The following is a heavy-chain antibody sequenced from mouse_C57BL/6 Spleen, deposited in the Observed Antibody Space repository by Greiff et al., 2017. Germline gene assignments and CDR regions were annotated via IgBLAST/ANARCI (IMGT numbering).Heavy chain of an antibody. CDR1: GYTFTSYW. Sequence: QVQLQQSGAELVKPGASVKLSCKASGYTFTSYWMQWVKQRPGQGLEWIGEIDPSDSYTNYNQKFKGKATLTVDTSSSTAYMQLSSLTSEDSAVYYCTRRRYGSSPDYWGQGTTLTVSS. J-gene: IGHJ2*01. CDR2: IDPSDSYT. CDR3: TRRRYGSSPDY. V-gene: IGHV1-50*01. D-gene: IGHD1-1*01.